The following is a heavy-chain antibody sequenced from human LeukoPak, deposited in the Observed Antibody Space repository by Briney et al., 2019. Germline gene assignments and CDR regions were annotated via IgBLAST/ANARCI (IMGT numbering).Heavy chain of an antibody. CDR2: IYYSGST. V-gene: IGHV4-59*01. J-gene: IGHJ4*02. CDR3: ARSLRPSSWYDY. CDR1: GGSISSYY. Sequence: SETLSLTCTVSGGSISSYYWSWIRQPPGKGLEWIGYIYYSGSTNYNPSLKSRVTISVDTSKNQISLKLSSVTAADTAVYYCARSLRPSSWYDYWGQGTLVTVSS. D-gene: IGHD6-13*01.